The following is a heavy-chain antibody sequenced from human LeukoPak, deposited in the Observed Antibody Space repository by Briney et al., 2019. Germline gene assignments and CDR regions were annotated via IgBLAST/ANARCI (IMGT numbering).Heavy chain of an antibody. V-gene: IGHV4-34*01. CDR1: GGSFSGYY. Sequence: SETLSLTCAVYGGSFSGYYWSWIRQPPGRGLEWIGEINHSGSTKHNPSLKSRVTISVDTSKNQFSLKLSSVTAADTAVYYCARGLRSSSWDYLDYWGQGTLVTVSS. J-gene: IGHJ4*02. CDR2: INHSGST. CDR3: ARGLRSSSWDYLDY. D-gene: IGHD6-13*01.